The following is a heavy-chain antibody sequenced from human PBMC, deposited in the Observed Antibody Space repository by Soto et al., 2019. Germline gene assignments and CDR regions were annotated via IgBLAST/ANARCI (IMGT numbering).Heavy chain of an antibody. CDR2: VYSGSAT. V-gene: IGHV3-53*01. CDR1: GFIVSDNY. D-gene: IGHD3-22*01. CDR3: ASGKSGYLTFDL. J-gene: IGHJ4*02. Sequence: GGSLRLSCAASGFIVSDNYMNWVRQAPGKGLEWLSVVYSGSATYYADSVKGRFTISRDNSKNTVFLHMNSLRVEDTAVYYCASGKSGYLTFDLWGQGTQVTVSS.